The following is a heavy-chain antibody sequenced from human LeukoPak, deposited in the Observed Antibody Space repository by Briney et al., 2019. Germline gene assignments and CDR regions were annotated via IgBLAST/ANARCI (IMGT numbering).Heavy chain of an antibody. J-gene: IGHJ4*02. D-gene: IGHD3-22*01. CDR1: GFTFDDYT. Sequence: GGSLRLCCAASGFTFDDYTMHWVRQAPGKGLEWVSLITWDGGSTYYADSVKVRFTISRDNSKNSLYLQMNSLRTEDTALYYCAKPRDYYDTATLNYWGQGTLVTVSS. CDR2: ITWDGGST. V-gene: IGHV3-43*01. CDR3: AKPRDYYDTATLNY.